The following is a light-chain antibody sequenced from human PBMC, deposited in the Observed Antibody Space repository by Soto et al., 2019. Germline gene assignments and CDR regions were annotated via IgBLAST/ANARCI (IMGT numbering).Light chain of an antibody. CDR3: GPWDTRLSVVV. Sequence: QSVLTQPPSVSAAPGQKVTIACSGSGSNIGKNDVSWYLQLPGAAPKLLIYDTNKRPSGIPDRFYGAKSGTSATLGINGLQTGDEADSFCGPWDTRLSVVVFCGGTKVTVL. J-gene: IGLJ2*01. V-gene: IGLV1-51*01. CDR1: GSNIGKND. CDR2: DTN.